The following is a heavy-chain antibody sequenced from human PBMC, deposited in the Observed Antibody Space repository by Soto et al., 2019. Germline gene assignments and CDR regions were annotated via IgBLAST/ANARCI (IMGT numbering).Heavy chain of an antibody. CDR3: ARGTTAVGAFDY. J-gene: IGHJ4*02. D-gene: IGHD2-21*02. Sequence: SVKVSCKASGGTFSSYAISWVRQAPGQGLEWMGGIIPIFGTANYAQKFQGRVTITADESTSTAYMELSSLRSEDTAVYYCARGTTAVGAFDYWGQGTLVTVSS. CDR1: GGTFSSYA. V-gene: IGHV1-69*13. CDR2: IIPIFGTA.